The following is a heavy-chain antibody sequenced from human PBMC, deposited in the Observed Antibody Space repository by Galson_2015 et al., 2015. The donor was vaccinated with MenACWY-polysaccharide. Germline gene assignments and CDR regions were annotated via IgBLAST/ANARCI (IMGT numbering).Heavy chain of an antibody. CDR3: ARGFRSSYDN. V-gene: IGHV3-7*01. D-gene: IGHD5-12*01. CDR2: MNQDGSDK. Sequence: SLRLSCAASGFTFSNYWMNWVRQAPGKGLEWVANMNQDGSDKRYAESVRGRFTISRDNGKSSLFLQMISLRAEDTALYYCARGFRSSYDNWGQGSLVTVSS. CDR1: GFTFSNYW. J-gene: IGHJ4*02.